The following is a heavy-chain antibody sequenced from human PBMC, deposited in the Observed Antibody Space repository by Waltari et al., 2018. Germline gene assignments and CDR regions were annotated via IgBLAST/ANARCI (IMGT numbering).Heavy chain of an antibody. V-gene: IGHV4-4*07. CDR3: AREITEWELLLVDY. Sequence: QVQLQESGPGLVKPSETLSLTCTVSGGSISSYYWSWIRQPAGKGLEWIGRIYTSGSTNYNPSLKSRVTMSVDTSKNQFSLKLSSVTAADTAVYYCAREITEWELLLVDYWGQGTLVTVSS. J-gene: IGHJ4*02. D-gene: IGHD1-26*01. CDR1: GGSISSYY. CDR2: IYTSGST.